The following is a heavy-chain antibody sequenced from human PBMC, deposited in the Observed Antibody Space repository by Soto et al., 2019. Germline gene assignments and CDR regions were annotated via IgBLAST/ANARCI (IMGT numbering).Heavy chain of an antibody. D-gene: IGHD5-18*01. Sequence: ASVKVSCKASGYTFTSYAMHWVRQAPGQRLEWMGWINPNSGGTNYAQKFQGRVTMTRDTSISTAYMELSRLRSDDTAVYYCARTMRDTAMVSGYYYGMDVWGQGTTVTVSS. CDR1: GYTFTSYA. CDR2: INPNSGGT. CDR3: ARTMRDTAMVSGYYYGMDV. J-gene: IGHJ6*02. V-gene: IGHV1-2*02.